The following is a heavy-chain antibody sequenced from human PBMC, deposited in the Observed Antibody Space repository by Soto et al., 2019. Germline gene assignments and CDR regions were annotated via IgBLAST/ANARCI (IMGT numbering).Heavy chain of an antibody. CDR1: GYTFSSYH. V-gene: IGHV1-18*01. J-gene: IGHJ4*02. Sequence: QIQLVQSGAEVKKPGASVKVSCKASGYTFSSYHITWVRQAPGQGLEWMGWISAYNGNTNYAQNLHGRVTMTTDPSTSTAYMELRSLRADDTAGYYCARDLPPVDYWGQGTLVTVSS. CDR2: ISAYNGNT. CDR3: ARDLPPVDY.